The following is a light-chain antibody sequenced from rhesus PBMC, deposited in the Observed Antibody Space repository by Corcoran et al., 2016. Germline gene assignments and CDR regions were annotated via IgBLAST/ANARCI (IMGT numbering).Light chain of an antibody. CDR1: QGVSNW. V-gene: IGKV1-69*01. J-gene: IGKJ1*01. CDR3: QQHDTFPWT. Sequence: DIQMTQSPSSLSASVGERVTITCRASQGVSNWLAWYQQKPGKPPKLLIYRASNLETGVPSRFSGRGSGTDFTLTISSLQAEEIATYYCQQHDTFPWTFGQGTKVEIK. CDR2: RAS.